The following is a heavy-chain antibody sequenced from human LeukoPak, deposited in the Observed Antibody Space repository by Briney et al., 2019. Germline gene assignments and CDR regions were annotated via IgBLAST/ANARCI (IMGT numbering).Heavy chain of an antibody. CDR3: ARNHLRFLEWYFDY. J-gene: IGHJ4*02. CDR2: IYTSGST. D-gene: IGHD3-3*01. Sequence: SETLSLTCTVSGGSISSYYWSWIRQPAGKGLKWIGRIYTSGSTNYNPSLKSRVTMSVDTSKNQFSLKLSSVTAADTAVYYCARNHLRFLEWYFDYWGQGTLVTVSS. CDR1: GGSISSYY. V-gene: IGHV4-4*07.